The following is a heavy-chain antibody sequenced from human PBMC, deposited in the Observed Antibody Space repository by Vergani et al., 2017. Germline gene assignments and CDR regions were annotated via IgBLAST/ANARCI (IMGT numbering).Heavy chain of an antibody. V-gene: IGHV3-7*01. CDR3: ATMGGATFNRPYNWFDP. CDR1: GFTFSSYW. D-gene: IGHD1-26*01. J-gene: IGHJ5*02. CDR2: IKQDGSEK. Sequence: EVQLVESGGGLVQPGGSLRVSCAASGFTFSSYWMSWVRQAPGKGLEWVAHIKQDGSEKYYVDSVKGRFTIARDNAENSVYLEMNRLRVEDTAVYYCATMGGATFNRPYNWFDPRGQGTLVTVSS.